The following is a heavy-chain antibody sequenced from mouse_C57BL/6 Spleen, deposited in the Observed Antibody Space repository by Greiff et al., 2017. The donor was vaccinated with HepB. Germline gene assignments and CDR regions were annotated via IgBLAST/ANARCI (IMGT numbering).Heavy chain of an antibody. CDR1: GYSITSGYD. D-gene: IGHD2-4*01. CDR3: ARGGDYDYDEAWFAY. V-gene: IGHV3-1*01. CDR2: ISYSGST. J-gene: IGHJ3*01. Sequence: VQLQQSGPGMVKPSQSLSLTCTVTGYSITSGYDWHWIRHFPGNKLEWMGYISYSGSTNYNPSLKSRISITHDTSKNHFFLKLNSVTTEDTATYYCARGGDYDYDEAWFAYWGQGTLVTVSA.